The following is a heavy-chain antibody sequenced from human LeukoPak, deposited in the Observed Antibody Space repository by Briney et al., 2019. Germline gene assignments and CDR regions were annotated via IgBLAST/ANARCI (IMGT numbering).Heavy chain of an antibody. J-gene: IGHJ5*02. CDR1: GASINSSPYY. V-gene: IGHV4-61*09. CDR2: IFTTGPG. Sequence: SETLSLTCTVSGASINSSPYYWTWIRQPAGKGLEWIGHIFTTGPGSYNPSLRSRVTISRDTSKNEFSLSLNSVTAADTAVYYCAGSWNAERSFDPWGQGTLVTVSS. CDR3: AGSWNAERSFDP. D-gene: IGHD1-1*01.